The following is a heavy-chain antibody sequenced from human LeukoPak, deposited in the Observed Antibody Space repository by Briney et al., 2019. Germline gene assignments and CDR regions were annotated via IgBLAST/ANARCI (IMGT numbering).Heavy chain of an antibody. CDR2: IRYDGSNK. Sequence: PGGSLRLSCAASGFTFSSYGMHWVRQAPGKGLEWVAFIRYDGSNKYYADSVKGRFTISRDNSKNTLYLQMNSLRAEDTAVYYCAKDPAAVAGISYYYYYMDVWGKGTTVTISS. CDR1: GFTFSSYG. V-gene: IGHV3-30*02. CDR3: AKDPAAVAGISYYYYYMDV. J-gene: IGHJ6*03. D-gene: IGHD6-19*01.